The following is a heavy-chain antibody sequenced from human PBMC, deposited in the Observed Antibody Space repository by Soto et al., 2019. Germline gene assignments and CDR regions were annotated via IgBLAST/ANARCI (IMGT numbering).Heavy chain of an antibody. Sequence: GGSLRLSCAASGFTFSSYSMNWVRQAPGKGLEWVSSISSSSSYIYYEDSVKGRFTISRDNAKNSLYLQMNSLRAEDTAVYYCARSRAYYYDSSGYYFDHWGQGTLVTVSS. D-gene: IGHD3-22*01. CDR1: GFTFSSYS. CDR2: ISSSSSYI. J-gene: IGHJ4*02. CDR3: ARSRAYYYDSSGYYFDH. V-gene: IGHV3-21*01.